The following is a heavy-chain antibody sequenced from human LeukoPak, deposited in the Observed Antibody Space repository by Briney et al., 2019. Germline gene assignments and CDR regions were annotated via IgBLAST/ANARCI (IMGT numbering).Heavy chain of an antibody. J-gene: IGHJ4*02. V-gene: IGHV3-30*02. CDR2: IRYDGSNK. Sequence: PGGSLRLSCAASGFTFSGSAMHWVRQAPGKGLEWVAFIRYDGSNKYYADSVKGRFTISRDNSKNTLYVQMNSLRAEDTAVYYCAKDADIVVSSYFDYWGQGTLVTVSS. D-gene: IGHD2-2*01. CDR1: GFTFSGSA. CDR3: AKDADIVVSSYFDY.